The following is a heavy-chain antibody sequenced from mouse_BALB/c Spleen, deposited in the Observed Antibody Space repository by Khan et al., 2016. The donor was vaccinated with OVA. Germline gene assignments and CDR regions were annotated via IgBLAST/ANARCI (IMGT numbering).Heavy chain of an antibody. J-gene: IGHJ2*01. V-gene: IGHV1S137*01. CDR2: ISTYSGNT. CDR1: GYTFTDYA. Sequence: QVQLQQPGPELVRPGVSVKISCKGSGYTFTDYALHWVKQSHAKSLEWMGLISTYSGNTNYKQKVKGKATMTVDKSSSTAYMELARVTSEDSAIXYCTRPAYDGYYDYWGQGTTLTVSS. D-gene: IGHD2-3*01. CDR3: TRPAYDGYYDY.